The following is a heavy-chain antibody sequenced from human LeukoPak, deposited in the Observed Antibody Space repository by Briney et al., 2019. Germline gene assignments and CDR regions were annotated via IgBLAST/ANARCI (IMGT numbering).Heavy chain of an antibody. J-gene: IGHJ4*02. CDR3: AAGGDDYVWGSYPPSY. Sequence: GSLRLSCTASGFTFGDYAMSWVRQAPGKGLEWVAVISYDGSNKYYADSVKGRFTISRDNSKNTLYLQMNSLRAEDTAVYYCAAGGDDYVWGSYPPSYWGQGTLVTVSS. CDR1: GFTFGDYA. CDR2: ISYDGSNK. D-gene: IGHD3-16*02. V-gene: IGHV3-30*04.